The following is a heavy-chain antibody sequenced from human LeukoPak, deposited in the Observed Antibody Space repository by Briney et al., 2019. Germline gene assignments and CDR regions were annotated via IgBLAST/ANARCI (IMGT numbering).Heavy chain of an antibody. J-gene: IGHJ4*02. V-gene: IGHV4-38-2*01. D-gene: IGHD3-22*01. CDR2: IYHSGST. CDR3: ARAPRDSSSSNYMRRFDY. CDR1: GYSISSDNY. Sequence: SETLSLTCAVSGYSISSDNYWGWIRRHPGEGLEWTGGIYHSGSTYYNPSLKSRVTISGDTSKNQFSLKLSSVTAADTAVYYCARAPRDSSSSNYMRRFDYWGQGTLVTVSS.